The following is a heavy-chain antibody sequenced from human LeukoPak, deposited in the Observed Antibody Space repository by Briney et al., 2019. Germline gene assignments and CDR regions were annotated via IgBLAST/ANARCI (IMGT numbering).Heavy chain of an antibody. CDR3: ATPKADYYPFDY. CDR2: IRYDGSYQ. Sequence: GGSLRLSCAASGFTFSTYDMHWVRQAPGKGLEWLAFIRYDGSYQHYADSVNGRFTISRDNSKNTLYLQMNSLTAEDTAVYYCATPKADYYPFDYWGQGTLVTVSS. V-gene: IGHV3-30*02. D-gene: IGHD3-22*01. J-gene: IGHJ4*02. CDR1: GFTFSTYD.